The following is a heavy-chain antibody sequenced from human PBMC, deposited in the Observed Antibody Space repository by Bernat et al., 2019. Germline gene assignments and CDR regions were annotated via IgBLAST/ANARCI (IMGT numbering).Heavy chain of an antibody. CDR3: ARDSSTYYYDSSGYLLDY. V-gene: IGHV3-21*01. CDR2: ISSSSSYI. D-gene: IGHD3-22*01. CDR1: GFTFSSYS. J-gene: IGHJ4*02. Sequence: EVQLVESGGGLVKPGGSLRLSCAASGFTFSSYSMNWVRQAPGKGLEWVSSISSSSSYIYYADSVKDRFTISRDNAKNSLYLQMNSLRAEDTAVYYCARDSSTYYYDSSGYLLDYWGQGTLVTVSS.